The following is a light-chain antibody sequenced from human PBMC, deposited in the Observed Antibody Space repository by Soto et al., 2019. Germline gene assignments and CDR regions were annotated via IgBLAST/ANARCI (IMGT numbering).Light chain of an antibody. CDR3: QQYGNSLSWT. Sequence: LVLTHSPGTLSLSPCETATLSFSASQSVSNIYLGWYQQKPGQAPRLLIFDGSSRATGIPDRFSGSGSGTDFTLTISRLEPEDFAVYYCQQYGNSLSWTFGQGTKVDIK. CDR1: QSVSNIY. V-gene: IGKV3-20*01. J-gene: IGKJ1*01. CDR2: DGS.